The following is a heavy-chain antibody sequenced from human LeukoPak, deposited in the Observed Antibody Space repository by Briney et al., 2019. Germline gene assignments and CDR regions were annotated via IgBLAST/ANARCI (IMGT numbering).Heavy chain of an antibody. J-gene: IGHJ4*02. V-gene: IGHV4-59*01. D-gene: IGHD2-15*01. CDR1: GVSITSYY. Sequence: SATLSLTNTFSGVSITSYYWKCVREPPGKGQEWIGYFYYSGSDNYNPSLKSRITISVDTSKNQFSLKLSSVTAADTAVYYCVRGYCSGATCYHFDYWGQGTLVTVSS. CDR2: FYYSGSD. CDR3: VRGYCSGATCYHFDY.